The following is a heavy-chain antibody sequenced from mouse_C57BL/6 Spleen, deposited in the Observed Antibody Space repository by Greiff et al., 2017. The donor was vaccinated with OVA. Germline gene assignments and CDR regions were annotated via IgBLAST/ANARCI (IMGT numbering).Heavy chain of an antibody. Sequence: QVQLQQSGAELVKPGASVKLSCKASGYTFTSYWMQWVKQRPGQGLEWIGEIDPSDSYTNYNQKFKGKATLTLDPSSSTADMQLSSLTSEDSAVYYCARYGTVVAHWYFDVWGTGTTVTVSS. CDR2: IDPSDSYT. CDR3: ARYGTVVAHWYFDV. J-gene: IGHJ1*03. D-gene: IGHD1-1*01. CDR1: GYTFTSYW. V-gene: IGHV1-50*01.